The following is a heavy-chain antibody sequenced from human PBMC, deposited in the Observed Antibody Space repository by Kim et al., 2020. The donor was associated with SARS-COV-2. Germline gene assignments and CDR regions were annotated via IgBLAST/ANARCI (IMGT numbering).Heavy chain of an antibody. D-gene: IGHD3-10*01. CDR3: AREPGFRELRGDDY. Sequence: SQKFQGRVTITRDTSASTAYMELSSLRSEDTAVYYCAREPGFRELRGDDYWGQGTLVTVSS. J-gene: IGHJ4*02. V-gene: IGHV1-3*01.